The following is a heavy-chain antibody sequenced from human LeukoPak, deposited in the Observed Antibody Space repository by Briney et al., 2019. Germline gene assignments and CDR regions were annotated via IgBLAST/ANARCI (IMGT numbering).Heavy chain of an antibody. J-gene: IGHJ4*02. CDR1: GGSISRGDYY. CDR3: ARDRSGYDLYY. CDR2: IYYSGST. D-gene: IGHD5-12*01. V-gene: IGHV4-30-4*08. Sequence: SETLSLTCTVSGGSISRGDYYWSWIRQPPGKGLEWIGYIYYSGSTYYNPSLKSRVTISVDTSRNQFSLKLSSVTAADTAVYYCARDRSGYDLYYWGQGTLVTVSS.